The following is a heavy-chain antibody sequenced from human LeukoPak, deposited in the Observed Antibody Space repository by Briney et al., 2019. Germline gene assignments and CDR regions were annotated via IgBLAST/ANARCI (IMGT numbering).Heavy chain of an antibody. D-gene: IGHD3-22*01. Sequence: GGSLRLSCEASGFTFSNFGMHWVRQAPGKGLEWVAIISYDGCTKYYADSVKGRFSISRDNSKNTLYLQMNSLRVEDTAVYYCATPPTAYTSGSLGYWGQGTLVTVSS. CDR3: ATPPTAYTSGSLGY. CDR2: ISYDGCTK. CDR1: GFTFSNFG. V-gene: IGHV3-30*03. J-gene: IGHJ4*02.